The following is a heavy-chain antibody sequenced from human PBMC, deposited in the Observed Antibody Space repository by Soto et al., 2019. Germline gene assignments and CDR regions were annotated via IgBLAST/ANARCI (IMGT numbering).Heavy chain of an antibody. V-gene: IGHV3-74*01. CDR2: INSDGTIS. D-gene: IGHD2-21*01. CDR1: GFTFDTYW. J-gene: IGHJ6*02. CDR3: ARLSGDHSAFFSYGMDA. Sequence: GGSLRLSCAASGFTFDTYWMNWVRQAPGKGPEWLSGINSDGTISSYADSVKGRFTISRYNARNTLSLQMNSLRADDTAVYYCARLSGDHSAFFSYGMDAWGQGTTVTVSS.